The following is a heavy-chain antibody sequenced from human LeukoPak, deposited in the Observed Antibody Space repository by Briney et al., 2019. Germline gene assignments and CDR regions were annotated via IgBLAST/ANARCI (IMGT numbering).Heavy chain of an antibody. V-gene: IGHV3-21*01. Sequence: GGSLRLSCAASGFTFDDYGMSWVRQAPGKGLEWVSSISSSSSYIYYADSVKGRFTISRDNAKNSLYLQMNSLRAEDTAVYYCARDRVEYYFDYWGQGTLVTVSS. CDR3: ARDRVEYYFDY. D-gene: IGHD3-10*01. J-gene: IGHJ4*02. CDR2: ISSSSSYI. CDR1: GFTFDDYG.